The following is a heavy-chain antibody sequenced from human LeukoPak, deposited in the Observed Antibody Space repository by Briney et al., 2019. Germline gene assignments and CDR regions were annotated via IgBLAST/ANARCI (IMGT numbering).Heavy chain of an antibody. V-gene: IGHV4-59*01. CDR3: ARGPHSSWYYFDY. Sequence: PSETPSLTCTVSGGSISSYYWSWIRQPPGKGLEWIGYIYYSGSTNYNPSLKSRVTISVDTSKNQFSLKLSSVTAADTAVYYCARGPHSSWYYFDYWGQGTLVTVSS. CDR1: GGSISSYY. D-gene: IGHD6-13*01. J-gene: IGHJ4*02. CDR2: IYYSGST.